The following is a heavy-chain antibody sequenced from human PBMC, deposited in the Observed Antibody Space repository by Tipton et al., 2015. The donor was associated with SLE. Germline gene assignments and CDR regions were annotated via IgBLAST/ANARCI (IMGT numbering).Heavy chain of an antibody. CDR3: ARGDVVVVPAAGGGYYYYMDV. Sequence: LRLSCTVSGGSISSGSYYWSWIRQPAGKGLEWIGRIYTSGSTNYSPSLKSRVTISVDTSKNQFSLKLSSVTAADTAVYYCARGDVVVVPAAGGGYYYYMDVWGKGTTVTVSS. V-gene: IGHV4-61*02. CDR2: IYTSGST. D-gene: IGHD2-2*01. J-gene: IGHJ6*03. CDR1: GGSISSGSYY.